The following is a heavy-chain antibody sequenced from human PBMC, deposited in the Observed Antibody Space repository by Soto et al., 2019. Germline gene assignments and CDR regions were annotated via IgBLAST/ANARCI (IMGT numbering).Heavy chain of an antibody. Sequence: QITLKESGPTLVRPTETLTLTCSFSGFSFSTTGMGVGWVRQPPGEALEWLALLYWADDKRYSPSLKSRLTITADTSKNQVVLIMTSMDVVDTATYYCVHRHYYGSGRLDGDVGGQGITVTVSS. D-gene: IGHD3-10*01. J-gene: IGHJ6*02. CDR2: LYWADDK. V-gene: IGHV2-5*02. CDR3: VHRHYYGSGRLDGDV. CDR1: GFSFSTTGMG.